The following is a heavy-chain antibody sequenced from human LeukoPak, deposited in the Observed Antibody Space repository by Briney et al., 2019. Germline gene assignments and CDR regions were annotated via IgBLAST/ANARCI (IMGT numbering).Heavy chain of an antibody. V-gene: IGHV1-8*03. Sequence: ASAKVSCKASGYTFTSYDINWVRQATGQGLEWMGWMNPNSGNTGYAQKFQGRVTITRNTSISTAYMELSSLRSEDTAVYYCARVGYDFWSGYFYYYYYMDVWGKGTTVTVSS. D-gene: IGHD3-3*01. CDR3: ARVGYDFWSGYFYYYYYMDV. J-gene: IGHJ6*03. CDR2: MNPNSGNT. CDR1: GYTFTSYD.